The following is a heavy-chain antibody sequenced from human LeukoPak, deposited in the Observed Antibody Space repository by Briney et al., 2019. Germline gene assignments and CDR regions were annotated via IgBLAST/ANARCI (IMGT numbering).Heavy chain of an antibody. J-gene: IGHJ4*02. D-gene: IGHD3-16*01. CDR2: IYYTGSS. Sequence: SETLSLTCTVSGGSISSYYWSWIRQPPGKGLEWIRYIYYTGSSNYNPSLKSRVTISVDTSENQFSLKLSSVTAADTAVYYCARGLRGIMAGFDFWGQGTLVTVSS. CDR1: GGSISSYY. CDR3: ARGLRGIMAGFDF. V-gene: IGHV4-59*01.